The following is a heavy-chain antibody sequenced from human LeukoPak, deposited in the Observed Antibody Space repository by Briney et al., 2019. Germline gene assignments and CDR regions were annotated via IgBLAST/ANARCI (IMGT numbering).Heavy chain of an antibody. CDR3: ASVGSGGWYYFDY. CDR2: ISSSGSTI. J-gene: IGHJ4*02. Sequence: PGGSLRLSCAASGFTFSSYEMNWVRQAPGKGLEWVSYISSSGSTIYYADSVKGRFTISRDNAKNSLYLQMNSLRAEDTAVYYCASVGSGGWYYFDYWGQGTLVTVSS. D-gene: IGHD6-19*01. V-gene: IGHV3-48*03. CDR1: GFTFSSYE.